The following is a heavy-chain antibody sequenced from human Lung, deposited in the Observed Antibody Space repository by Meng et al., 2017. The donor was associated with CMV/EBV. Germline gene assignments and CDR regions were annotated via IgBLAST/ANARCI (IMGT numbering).Heavy chain of an antibody. D-gene: IGHD2-2*01. J-gene: IGHJ5*02. V-gene: IGHV1-46*01. Sequence: QVQLLQSGAEVQKPXASGKVSWXAAGYTFTSYYRHWVRQAPGQGLEWMGIINPSGGSTSYAQKFQGRVTMTRDTSTSTVYMELSSLRSEDTAVYYCARDSSEYHTNWFDPWGQGTLVTVSS. CDR3: ARDSSEYHTNWFDP. CDR2: INPSGGST. CDR1: GYTFTSYY.